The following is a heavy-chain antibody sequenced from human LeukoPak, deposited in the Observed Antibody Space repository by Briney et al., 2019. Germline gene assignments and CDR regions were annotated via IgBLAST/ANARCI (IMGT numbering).Heavy chain of an antibody. V-gene: IGHV3-21*01. Sequence: PGGSLRLSCVASGFTFNTYNMNWVRQAPGKGLVWVSSISSTSSYIYYADSVKGRFTISRDNAKNSLYLQMNSLRDEDTAMYYCARTISGDCSGENCYWYFDLWGRGTLVTVSS. J-gene: IGHJ2*01. CDR3: ARTISGDCSGENCYWYFDL. CDR1: GFTFNTYN. CDR2: ISSTSSYI. D-gene: IGHD2-15*01.